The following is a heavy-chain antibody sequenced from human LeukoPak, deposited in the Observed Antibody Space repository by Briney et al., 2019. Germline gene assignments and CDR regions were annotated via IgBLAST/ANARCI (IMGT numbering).Heavy chain of an antibody. J-gene: IGHJ4*02. D-gene: IGHD4-17*01. CDR2: IYYSGST. Sequence: PSETLSLTCTVSGGSISSYYWSWIRQPPGKGLEWIGYIYYSGSTNYNPSLKSRVTISVDTSKNQFSLKLSSVTAADTAVYYCASGDLNYGVDYWGQGTLVTVSS. CDR3: ASGDLNYGVDY. CDR1: GGSISSYY. V-gene: IGHV4-59*01.